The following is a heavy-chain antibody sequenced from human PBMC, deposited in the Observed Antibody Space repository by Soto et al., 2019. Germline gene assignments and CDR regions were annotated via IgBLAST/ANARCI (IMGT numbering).Heavy chain of an antibody. CDR2: INPSGGST. Sequence: ASVKVSCKASGYTFTSYYMHWLRQAPGQGLEWMGIINPSGGSTSYAQKFQGRVTMTRDTSTSTVYMELSSLRSEDTAVYYCARALKYSSSKLPWEFDYWGQGTLVTVSS. V-gene: IGHV1-46*01. D-gene: IGHD6-6*01. J-gene: IGHJ4*02. CDR1: GYTFTSYY. CDR3: ARALKYSSSKLPWEFDY.